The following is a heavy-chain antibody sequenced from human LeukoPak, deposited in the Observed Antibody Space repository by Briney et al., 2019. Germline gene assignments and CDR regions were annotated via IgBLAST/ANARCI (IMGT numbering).Heavy chain of an antibody. Sequence: GASVKVSCKAFVYTFTSYAINCVRQTTGQGLEWMGWMNPNSANTGYAQKFQGRVTMTRNTSISTAYMELSSLRSEDTAVYYCARGPPESSNSDYWGQGNLVTVSS. CDR3: ARGPPESSNSDY. CDR2: MNPNSANT. D-gene: IGHD6-13*01. V-gene: IGHV1-8*01. CDR1: VYTFTSYA. J-gene: IGHJ4*02.